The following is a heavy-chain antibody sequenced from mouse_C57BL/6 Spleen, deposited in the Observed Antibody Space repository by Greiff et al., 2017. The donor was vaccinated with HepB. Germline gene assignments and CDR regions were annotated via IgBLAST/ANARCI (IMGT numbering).Heavy chain of an antibody. CDR2: IDPSDSYT. V-gene: IGHV1-69*01. Sequence: QVQLQQSGAELVMPGASVKLSCKASGYTFTSYWMHWVKQRPGQGLEWIGEIDPSDSYTNYNQKFKGKSTLTVDKSSSTAYMQLSSPTSEDSAVYYCARAGGYYYGSSGYFDYWGQGTTLTVSS. D-gene: IGHD1-1*01. J-gene: IGHJ2*01. CDR1: GYTFTSYW. CDR3: ARAGGYYYGSSGYFDY.